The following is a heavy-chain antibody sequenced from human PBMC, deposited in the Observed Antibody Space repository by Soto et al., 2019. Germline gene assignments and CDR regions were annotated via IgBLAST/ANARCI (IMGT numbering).Heavy chain of an antibody. D-gene: IGHD3-16*02. CDR1: GGTFSSYA. CDR2: IIPIFGTA. J-gene: IGHJ4*02. CDR3: AREARYDYVWGSYRSRAFDY. V-gene: IGHV1-69*13. Sequence: GASVKVSCKASGGTFSSYAISWVRQAPGQGLEWMGGIIPIFGTANYAQKFQGRVTITADESTSTAYMELSSLRSEDTAVYYCAREARYDYVWGSYRSRAFDYWGQGTLVTVSS.